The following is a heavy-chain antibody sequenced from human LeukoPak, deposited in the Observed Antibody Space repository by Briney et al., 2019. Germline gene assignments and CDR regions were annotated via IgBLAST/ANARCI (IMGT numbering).Heavy chain of an antibody. CDR1: GGSISSYS. CDR3: ARDQSYYYDSSGLYWYFDL. CDR2: IYYSGST. D-gene: IGHD3-22*01. J-gene: IGHJ2*01. Sequence: SETLSLTCTVSGGSISSYSWSWIRQPPGKGLEWIGYIYYSGSTNYNPSLKSRVTISVDTSKNQFSLKLSSVTAADTAVYYCARDQSYYYDSSGLYWYFDLWGRGTLVTVSS. V-gene: IGHV4-59*01.